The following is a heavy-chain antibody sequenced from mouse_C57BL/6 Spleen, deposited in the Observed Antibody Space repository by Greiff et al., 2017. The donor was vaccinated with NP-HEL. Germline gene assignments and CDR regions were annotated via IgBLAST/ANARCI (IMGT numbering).Heavy chain of an antibody. J-gene: IGHJ3*01. Sequence: QVQLQQSGPELVKPGASVKISCKASGYAFSSSWMNWVKQRPGKGLEWIGRIYPGDGDTNYNGKFKGKATLTADKSSSTAYMQLSSLTSEDSAVYFCARGTITGGFAYWGQGTLVTVSA. CDR2: IYPGDGDT. CDR3: ARGTITGGFAY. V-gene: IGHV1-82*01. D-gene: IGHD1-1*01. CDR1: GYAFSSSW.